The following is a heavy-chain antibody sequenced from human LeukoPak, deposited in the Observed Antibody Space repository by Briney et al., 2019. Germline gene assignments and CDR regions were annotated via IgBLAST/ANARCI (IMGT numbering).Heavy chain of an antibody. V-gene: IGHV3-7*01. Sequence: GGSLRLSCEASGFTFSSYGMHWVRQAPGKRLEWVANMNIDGSEKYYADSAKGRFTISRDNARNSVYLQMNSLRVEDTAVYYCARDPVEWELLLDYWGQGTLVTVSS. CDR2: MNIDGSEK. CDR1: GFTFSSYG. J-gene: IGHJ4*02. D-gene: IGHD1-26*01. CDR3: ARDPVEWELLLDY.